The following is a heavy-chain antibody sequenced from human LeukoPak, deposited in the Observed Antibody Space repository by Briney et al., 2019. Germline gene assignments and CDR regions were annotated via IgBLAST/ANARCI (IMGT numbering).Heavy chain of an antibody. CDR3: ARLPNDYDYVWGSYRYTSYYMDV. V-gene: IGHV4-39*01. Sequence: SETLSLTCTVSGGSISSSSYYWGWIRQPPGTGLEWIGSIYYSGSTYYNPSLKSRVTISVDTSKNQFSLKLSSVTAADTAVYYCARLPNDYDYVWGSYRYTSYYMDVWGKGTTATVSS. CDR1: GGSISSSSYY. CDR2: IYYSGST. J-gene: IGHJ6*03. D-gene: IGHD3-16*02.